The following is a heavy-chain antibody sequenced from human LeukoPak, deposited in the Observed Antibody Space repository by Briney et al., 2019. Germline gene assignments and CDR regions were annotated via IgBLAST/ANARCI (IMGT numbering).Heavy chain of an antibody. V-gene: IGHV3-48*04. Sequence: GGSLRLSCAASGFTFRGQWMHWVRQAPGKGLAWVSYISSSGSTKLYSDSVRGRFTISRDNAKNSLYLQMNSLRAEDTAVYYCAREGSYYFDYWGQGTLVTVSS. CDR3: AREGSYYFDY. CDR1: GFTFRGQW. CDR2: ISSSGSTK. J-gene: IGHJ4*02.